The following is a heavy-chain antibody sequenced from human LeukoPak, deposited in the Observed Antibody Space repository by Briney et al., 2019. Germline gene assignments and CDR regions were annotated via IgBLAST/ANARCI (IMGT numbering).Heavy chain of an antibody. CDR1: GFTFSSYA. D-gene: IGHD1-26*01. CDR2: ISGSGGST. Sequence: GGSLRLSCAASGFTFSSYAMSWVRQAPGKGLEWVSAISGSGGSTYYADSVKGRFTISRDNSKNTLYLQMNSLRAEDTAVYYCAKEGSGSYYYYYYGMDVWGQGTTVTVSS. J-gene: IGHJ6*02. CDR3: AKEGSGSYYYYYYGMDV. V-gene: IGHV3-23*01.